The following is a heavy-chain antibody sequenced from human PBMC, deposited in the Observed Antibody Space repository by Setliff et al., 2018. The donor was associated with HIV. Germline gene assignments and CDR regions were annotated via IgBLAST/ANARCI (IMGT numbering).Heavy chain of an antibody. CDR2: ISGSGDFT. D-gene: IGHD3-22*01. V-gene: IGHV3-23*01. CDR3: ARGGDYDSSGYYVT. CDR1: GFTFSSYA. Sequence: GGSLRLSCADSGFTFSSYAMSWVRQAPGKGLEWVSSISGSGDFTYYADSVKGRFSISRDTSKNTLYLHLSSLRAEDTAVYFCARGGDYDSSGYYVTWGQGSLVTVSS. J-gene: IGHJ4*02.